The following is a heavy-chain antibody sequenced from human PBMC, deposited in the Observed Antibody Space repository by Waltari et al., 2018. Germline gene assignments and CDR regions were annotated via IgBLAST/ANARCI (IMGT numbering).Heavy chain of an antibody. V-gene: IGHV4-34*01. CDR1: GGSFSGYY. CDR3: ARDSFDTARRGFYYYMDV. Sequence: QVQLQQWGAGLLKPSETLSLTCAVYGGSFSGYYWSWIRQPPGKGLEWIGSIYHSGSTYYNPSFKSRVTISVDTSKNQFSLKLSSVTAADTAVYYCARDSFDTARRGFYYYMDVWGKGTTVTVSS. J-gene: IGHJ6*03. D-gene: IGHD6-6*01. CDR2: IYHSGST.